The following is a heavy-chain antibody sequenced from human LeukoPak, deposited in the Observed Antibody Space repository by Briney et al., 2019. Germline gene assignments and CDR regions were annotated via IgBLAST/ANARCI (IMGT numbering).Heavy chain of an antibody. V-gene: IGHV3-30*02. CDR2: IKYDGSNK. J-gene: IGHJ4*02. Sequence: GGSLRLSCAASGFTFRTYGMHWVRQAPGKGLEWVSFIKYDGSNKYYADSVKGRFTISRDNSESTLYLQMNSLTAEDMAVYYCALDCCTGSRFDHWGQGTLVTVSS. D-gene: IGHD2-8*02. CDR3: ALDCCTGSRFDH. CDR1: GFTFRTYG.